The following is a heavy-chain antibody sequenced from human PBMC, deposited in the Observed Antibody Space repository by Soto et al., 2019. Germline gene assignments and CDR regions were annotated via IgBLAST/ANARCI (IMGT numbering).Heavy chain of an antibody. CDR3: ARIPIAVAGTFSHPIDH. CDR2: TSAYSVNT. Sequence: QVQLVQSGTEAKEPGASVKVSCKASGYTFPGYGITWVRQAPGQGLEWMGWTSAYSVNTNYAQNFQGRVTMTTDTSTSTAYMELRSLASDDTAVYYCARIPIAVAGTFSHPIDHWGQGTLITVSS. J-gene: IGHJ4*02. V-gene: IGHV1-18*01. CDR1: GYTFPGYG. D-gene: IGHD6-19*01.